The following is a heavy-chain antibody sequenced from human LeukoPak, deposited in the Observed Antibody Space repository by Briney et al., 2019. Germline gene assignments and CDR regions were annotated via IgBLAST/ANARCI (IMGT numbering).Heavy chain of an antibody. Sequence: SVKVSSKASRGTSCIDAISCVRQAPGQGLEWMGRIIPILGIANYAQKFQGRVTITADKSTSTAYMELSSLRSEDTAVYYCASWYLRGYSYGPFDPWGQGTLVTVSS. D-gene: IGHD5-18*01. CDR1: RGTSCIDA. CDR2: IIPILGIA. CDR3: ASWYLRGYSYGPFDP. V-gene: IGHV1-69*04. J-gene: IGHJ5*02.